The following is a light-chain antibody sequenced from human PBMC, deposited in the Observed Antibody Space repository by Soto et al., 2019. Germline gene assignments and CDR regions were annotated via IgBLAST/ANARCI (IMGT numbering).Light chain of an antibody. CDR2: DVA. CDR1: QSVDSS. J-gene: IGKJ1*01. CDR3: QHYYKWPPAWT. V-gene: IGKV3D-15*01. Sequence: DIVMTQSPDILSVSPGQRVILSCTTSQSVDSSLAWYQQLPGQAPRLLIYDVAIRATGIPDRFSGSGSGTEFTLTISSLQSEDIAIYYCQHYYKWPPAWTFGQGTQVDIK.